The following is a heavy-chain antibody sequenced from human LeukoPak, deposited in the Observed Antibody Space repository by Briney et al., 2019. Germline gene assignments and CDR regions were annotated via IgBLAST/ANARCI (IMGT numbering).Heavy chain of an antibody. D-gene: IGHD2-2*01. V-gene: IGHV4-34*01. Sequence: SETLSLTCAVYGGSFSGYYWSWIRQPPGKGLEWIGEINHSGSTNYNPSLKSRVTISVDTSKNQFSLKLSSVTAADTAVYYCARDIAVVPAASGDAFDTWGQGTMVTVSS. CDR1: GGSFSGYY. CDR2: INHSGST. J-gene: IGHJ3*02. CDR3: ARDIAVVPAASGDAFDT.